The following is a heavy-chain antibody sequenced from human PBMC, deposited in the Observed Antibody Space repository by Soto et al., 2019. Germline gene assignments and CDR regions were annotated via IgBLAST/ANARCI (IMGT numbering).Heavy chain of an antibody. CDR2: IYYSGST. D-gene: IGHD3-3*01. CDR3: ARAGLRFLEWPFDP. Sequence: SETLSLTCTVSGGSISSYYWSWIRQPPGKGLEWIGYIYYSGSTNYNPSLKSRVTISVDTSKNQFSLKLSSVTAADTAVYYCARAGLRFLEWPFDPWGQGTLVTVSS. CDR1: GGSISSYY. J-gene: IGHJ5*02. V-gene: IGHV4-59*01.